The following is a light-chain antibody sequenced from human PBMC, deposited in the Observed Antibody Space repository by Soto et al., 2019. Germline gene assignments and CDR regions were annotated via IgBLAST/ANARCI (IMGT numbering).Light chain of an antibody. V-gene: IGKV1-5*01. CDR1: SSSKW. Sequence: DIHMTQSPSTLAASVGDTVSMTCRSSSKWLAWYQKKPGKAPKLLIYDVSNLERGVPPKFSGSTTGAESTLPITGLQPDELGMYYCQHTTHFTFCQGTKVEIK. CDR2: DVS. J-gene: IGKJ2*01. CDR3: QHTTHFT.